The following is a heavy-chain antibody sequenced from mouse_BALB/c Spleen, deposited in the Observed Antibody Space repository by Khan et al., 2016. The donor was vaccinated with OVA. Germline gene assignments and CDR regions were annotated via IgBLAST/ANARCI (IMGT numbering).Heavy chain of an antibody. J-gene: IGHJ1*01. CDR3: AIVGNYWYFDV. V-gene: IGHV9-3-1*01. Sequence: QIQLVQSGPELKKPGETVKISCKASGYTFTNYGMNWVKQAPGKGLKWMGWINTYTGEPTYADDFKGRFAFSLETSASTASLQINNLKNEDTATXFCAIVGNYWYFDVWGAGTTVTVSS. D-gene: IGHD2-1*01. CDR2: INTYTGEP. CDR1: GYTFTNYG.